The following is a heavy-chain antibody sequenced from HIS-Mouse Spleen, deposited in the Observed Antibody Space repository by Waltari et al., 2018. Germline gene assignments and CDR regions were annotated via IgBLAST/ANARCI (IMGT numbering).Heavy chain of an antibody. J-gene: IGHJ2*01. D-gene: IGHD6-13*01. CDR3: AREIPYSSSWYDWYFDL. Sequence: QLQLQESGPGLVKPSETRSLTCTVAGGSISSNMYYRGWIRQPPGEGLGWIGSIYYSGSTYYNPSLKSRVTISVDTSKNQFSLKLSSVTAADTAVYYCAREIPYSSSWYDWYFDLWGRGTLVTVSS. CDR2: IYYSGST. V-gene: IGHV4-39*07. CDR1: GGSISSNMYY.